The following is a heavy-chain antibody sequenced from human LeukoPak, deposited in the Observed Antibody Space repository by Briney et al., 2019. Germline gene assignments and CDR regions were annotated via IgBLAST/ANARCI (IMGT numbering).Heavy chain of an antibody. CDR1: GFTFSGHV. Sequence: GGSLRLSCTVSGFTFSGHVMHWVRQAPGKGLEWVATISYDGSSRYYADSVKGPFTISRDNSKNTLYLQMHSLRPEDTAIYYCATTGSFVFDYWGQGTLVTVSS. CDR2: ISYDGSSR. J-gene: IGHJ4*02. V-gene: IGHV3-30*04. D-gene: IGHD1-14*01. CDR3: ATTGSFVFDY.